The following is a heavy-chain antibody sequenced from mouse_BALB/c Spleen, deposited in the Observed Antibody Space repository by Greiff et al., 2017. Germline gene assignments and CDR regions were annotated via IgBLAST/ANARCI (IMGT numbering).Heavy chain of an antibody. V-gene: IGHV4-1*02. D-gene: IGHD1-1*01. J-gene: IGHJ2*01. Sequence: EVQLLESGGGLVQPGGSLKLSCAASGFDFSRYWMSWVRQAPGKGLEWIGEINPDSSTINYTPSLKDKFIISRDNAKNTLYLQMSKVRSEDTALYYCAREGDYYGYYFDYWGQGTTLTVSS. CDR1: GFDFSRYW. CDR2: INPDSSTI. CDR3: AREGDYYGYYFDY.